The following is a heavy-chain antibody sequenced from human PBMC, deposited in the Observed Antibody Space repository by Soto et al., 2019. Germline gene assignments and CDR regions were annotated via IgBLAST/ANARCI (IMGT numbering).Heavy chain of an antibody. V-gene: IGHV1-69*13. D-gene: IGHD3-3*01. CDR1: GGTFSSYA. Sequence: WASVKVSCKASGGTFSSYAISWVRQAPGQGLEWMGGIIPIFGTANYAQKFQGRVTITADESTSTAYMELSSLRSEDTAVYYCARARDDFWTRTWFDPWGQGTLVTVSS. CDR3: ARARDDFWTRTWFDP. J-gene: IGHJ5*02. CDR2: IIPIFGTA.